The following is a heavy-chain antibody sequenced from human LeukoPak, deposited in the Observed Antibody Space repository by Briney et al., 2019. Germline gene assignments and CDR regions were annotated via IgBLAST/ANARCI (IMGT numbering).Heavy chain of an antibody. J-gene: IGHJ4*02. D-gene: IGHD3-10*01. V-gene: IGHV4-59*08. CDR1: GGSISNYY. Sequence: SETLSLTGTGSGGSISNYYWSWIRQPPGKGLEWIGYIYYSGSINYNPSLKSRVTITVDTSKNQFSLKLSSVTAADTAVYYCARHGSGSYLPFWGQGTLVTVSS. CDR2: IYYSGSI. CDR3: ARHGSGSYLPF.